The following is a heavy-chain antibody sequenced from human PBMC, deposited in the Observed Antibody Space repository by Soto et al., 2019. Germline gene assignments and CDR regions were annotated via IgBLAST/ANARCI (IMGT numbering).Heavy chain of an antibody. V-gene: IGHV3-66*01. CDR2: IYTGGST. Sequence: GGSLRLSCAASGFTVSSNYVGWVRQAPGKGLEWVSVIYTGGSTYYANSVKGRFTISRDNSKNTVYLQMNSLRAEDTAVYYCLGHDYGAYWGQGTLVTVSS. J-gene: IGHJ4*02. CDR1: GFTVSSNY. CDR3: LGHDYGAY.